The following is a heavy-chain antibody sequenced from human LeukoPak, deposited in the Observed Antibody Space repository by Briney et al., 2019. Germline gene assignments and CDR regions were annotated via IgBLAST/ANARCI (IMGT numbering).Heavy chain of an antibody. CDR1: GFTFGDHV. D-gene: IGHD2-21*01. J-gene: IGHJ4*02. V-gene: IGHV3-49*04. CDR2: IRSKADGGTT. CDR3: RVLCGDGCYFFDY. Sequence: SLRLSCTASGFTFGDHVMSWVRQAPGQGLEWVGFIRSKADGGTTEYAASVKVRFTSSRADSKSIAYLQMNSLKTEDTAVCYCRVLCGDGCYFFDYWGQGTLVTVSS.